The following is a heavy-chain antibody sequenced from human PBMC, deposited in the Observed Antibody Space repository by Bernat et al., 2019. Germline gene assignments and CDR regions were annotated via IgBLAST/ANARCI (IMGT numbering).Heavy chain of an antibody. CDR3: TTAQYDWEDDYYYYFGMDV. Sequence: EVQLVESGGGLVKPGGSLRLSCAASGFTFSNAWMSWVRQAPGKGLEWVGRIKSKTDGGTTDYAAPVKGRFTIARDDSKNTLYLQMHSLKTEDTAVYYCTTAQYDWEDDYYYYFGMDVWGQGTTVTVSS. J-gene: IGHJ6*02. D-gene: IGHD3-16*01. V-gene: IGHV3-15*01. CDR2: IKSKTDGGTT. CDR1: GFTFSNAW.